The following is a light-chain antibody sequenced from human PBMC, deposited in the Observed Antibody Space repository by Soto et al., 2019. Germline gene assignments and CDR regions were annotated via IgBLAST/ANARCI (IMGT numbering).Light chain of an antibody. J-gene: IGKJ4*01. Sequence: DIQRTQSTSSVSASVAARVSITSQASQDIKNYLNWYQQKSGKAPKLLIYDASDLETGVPSRFSGSGSGTDFTLTISNLQPEDFATYYCQQTSSTPTFGGGTKVDIK. CDR3: QQTSSTPT. CDR2: DAS. CDR1: QDIKNY. V-gene: IGKV1-39*01.